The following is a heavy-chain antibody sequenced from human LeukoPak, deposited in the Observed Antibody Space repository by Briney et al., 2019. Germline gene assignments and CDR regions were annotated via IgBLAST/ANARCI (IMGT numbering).Heavy chain of an antibody. CDR2: INPYNDIT. CDR1: GYTFTASG. CDR3: ARAGASSSWYGWFDP. V-gene: IGHV1-18*01. Sequence: GASVKVSCKASGYTFTASGLCWVRQAPGQGLEWMGWINPYNDITDYAQTFKGRVTMTTDTSTSTAYMELRSLRSDDTAVYYCARAGASSSWYGWFDPWGQGTLVTVSS. D-gene: IGHD6-13*01. J-gene: IGHJ5*02.